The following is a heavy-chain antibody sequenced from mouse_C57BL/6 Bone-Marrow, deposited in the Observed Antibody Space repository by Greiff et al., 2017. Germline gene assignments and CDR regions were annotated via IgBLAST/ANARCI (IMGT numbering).Heavy chain of an antibody. J-gene: IGHJ3*01. CDR2: IWWDDDK. D-gene: IGHD1-1*01. CDR3: ARGYYGSSSWFAY. Sequence: QVTLKESGPGILQPSQTLSLTCSFSGFSLNTFDMSVGWIRPPSGKGLEWLAHIWWDDDKYYHPALKSRLTISKDTSKTLVFLKIANVDTADTATYYCARGYYGSSSWFAYWGQGTLVTVSA. CDR1: GFSLNTFDMS. V-gene: IGHV8-8*01.